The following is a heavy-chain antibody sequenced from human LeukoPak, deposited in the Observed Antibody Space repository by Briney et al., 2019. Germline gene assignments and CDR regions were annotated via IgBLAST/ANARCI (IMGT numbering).Heavy chain of an antibody. Sequence: PGGSLRLSCVASGFTFSSYWMHWVRQAPGKGLVWVSRIKSDGSTNYADSVKGRFTISRDNSKNTLYLQTKSLRVEDTALYYCVKGGWGSTFHIWGQGTMVTVSS. CDR1: GFTFSSYW. D-gene: IGHD7-27*01. CDR3: VKGGWGSTFHI. V-gene: IGHV3-74*01. CDR2: IKSDGST. J-gene: IGHJ3*02.